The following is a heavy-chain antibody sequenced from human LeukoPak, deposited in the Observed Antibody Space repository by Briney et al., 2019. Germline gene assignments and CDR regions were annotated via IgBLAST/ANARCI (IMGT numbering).Heavy chain of an antibody. V-gene: IGHV3-23*01. Sequence: GSLRLSCAASGFTFSSYAMSWVRQAPGKGLEWVSGISGGGLNTYYADSVKGRFTISRDKSKKTLYLQMSSLRAEDTAVYYCTKESGNGYSGYGGLGAFRVWGQGTMVTVSS. J-gene: IGHJ3*01. D-gene: IGHD5-12*01. CDR3: TKESGNGYSGYGGLGAFRV. CDR1: GFTFSSYA. CDR2: ISGGGLNT.